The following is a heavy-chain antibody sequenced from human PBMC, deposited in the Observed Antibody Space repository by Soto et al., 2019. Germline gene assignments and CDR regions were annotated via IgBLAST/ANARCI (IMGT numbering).Heavy chain of an antibody. D-gene: IGHD7-27*01. V-gene: IGHV3-21*01. CDR2: ISGSGIDI. CDR1: GFAFYYYN. J-gene: IGHJ4*02. Sequence: GGSLRLSCAASGFAFYYYNMNWVRQAPGRGLEWVSSISGSGIDIHFTDSVKGRFTISRDNDKNTVYLQMNSLRADDTAVYYCARGGTSTTYWGLFYNWGQGTLVTVSS. CDR3: ARGGTSTTYWGLFYN.